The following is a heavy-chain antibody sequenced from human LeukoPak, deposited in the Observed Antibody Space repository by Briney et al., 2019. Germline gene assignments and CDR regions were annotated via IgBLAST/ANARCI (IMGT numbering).Heavy chain of an antibody. Sequence: ESGPTLVNPTQTLTLTCTFSGFSFSTTGVGVGWIRQPPGKALEWLALIYWNDEKRYSPSLKSRLTITKVTSKNQVVLTMTNMGPVDTATYDCAHRVDGSGTYTFDIWGQGTLVTVSS. J-gene: IGHJ4*02. D-gene: IGHD3-10*01. CDR2: IYWNDEK. CDR3: AHRVDGSGTYTFDI. V-gene: IGHV2-5*01. CDR1: GFSFSTTGVG.